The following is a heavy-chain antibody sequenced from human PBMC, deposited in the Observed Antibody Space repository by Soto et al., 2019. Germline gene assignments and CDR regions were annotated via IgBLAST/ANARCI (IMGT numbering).Heavy chain of an antibody. V-gene: IGHV3-30-3*01. CDR2: ISYDGSNK. CDR3: ARELLPGYCSGGSCYYYYFDY. Sequence: QVQLVESGGGVVQPGRSLRLSCAASGFTFSSYAMHWVRQAPGKGLEWVAVISYDGSNKYYADSVKGRFTISRDNSKNTLYLQMNSLRAEDTAVYYCARELLPGYCSGGSCYYYYFDYWGQGTLVTVSS. D-gene: IGHD2-15*01. J-gene: IGHJ4*02. CDR1: GFTFSSYA.